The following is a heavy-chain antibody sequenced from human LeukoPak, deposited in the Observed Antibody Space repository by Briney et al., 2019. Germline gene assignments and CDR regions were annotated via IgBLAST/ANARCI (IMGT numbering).Heavy chain of an antibody. V-gene: IGHV3-11*06. J-gene: IGHJ4*02. CDR3: ANERLLGNGVLDY. D-gene: IGHD6-25*01. Sequence: GGSLRLSCAVSGFIFGDEYMSWIRQAPGQGLEWVSYISNSGSYTNYADSVEGRFTISRDNSKNMLYLQMNSLRVEDTAVYYCANERLLGNGVLDYWGQGTLVTVSS. CDR2: ISNSGSYT. CDR1: GFIFGDEY.